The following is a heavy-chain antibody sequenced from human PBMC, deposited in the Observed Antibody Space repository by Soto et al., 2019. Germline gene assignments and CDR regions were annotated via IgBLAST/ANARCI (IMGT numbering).Heavy chain of an antibody. V-gene: IGHV3-30-3*01. Sequence: QVQLVESGGGVVQPGRSLRLSCAASGFTFSSYVMHWVRQAPGKGLEWVAVISYDGNNKYYADSVKGRFTISRDNSKNTRYLQMNSLIAEDTAVYYCARAGCDGGRCYTLVGLRYGMDVWGQGTTVTVSS. D-gene: IGHD2-15*01. CDR3: ARAGCDGGRCYTLVGLRYGMDV. CDR1: GFTFSSYV. J-gene: IGHJ6*02. CDR2: ISYDGNNK.